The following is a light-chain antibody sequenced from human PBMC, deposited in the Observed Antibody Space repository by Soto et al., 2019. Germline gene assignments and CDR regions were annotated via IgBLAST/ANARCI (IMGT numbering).Light chain of an antibody. V-gene: IGLV2-11*01. CDR2: DVS. Sequence: QSALTQPRSVSGSPGQPVTISCTGTSSDVGGYNYVSWYQQHPGKAPKLMIYDVSKRPSGVPDRFPGSKSGNTASLTISGLQAEDEADYYCCSYAGSRYVFGTGTKVTVL. CDR3: CSYAGSRYV. J-gene: IGLJ1*01. CDR1: SSDVGGYNY.